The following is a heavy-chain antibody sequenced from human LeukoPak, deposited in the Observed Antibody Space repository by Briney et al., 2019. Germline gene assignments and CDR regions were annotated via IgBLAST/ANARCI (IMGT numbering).Heavy chain of an antibody. CDR3: TFSGGSYSFLFSGAFDI. Sequence: GGSLRLSCAASGFTFSGSAMHWVRQASGKGLEWVGRIRSKANSYATAYAASVKGRFTISRDDSKNTAYLQMNSLKTEDTAVYYCTFSGGSYSFLFSGAFDIWGQGTMVTVSS. V-gene: IGHV3-73*01. J-gene: IGHJ3*02. CDR1: GFTFSGSA. D-gene: IGHD1-26*01. CDR2: IRSKANSYAT.